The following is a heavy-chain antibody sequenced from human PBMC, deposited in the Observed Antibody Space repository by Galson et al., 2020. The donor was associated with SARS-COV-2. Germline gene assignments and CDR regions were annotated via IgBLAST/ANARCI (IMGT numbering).Heavy chain of an antibody. D-gene: IGHD2-8*02. CDR3: ARDQYCTGPTCYYSGLDV. J-gene: IGHJ6*02. CDR2: IRQDGGEK. Sequence: GGSLRLSCSTSGFTFSNYWMSWVRQAPGEGLEWVASIRQDGGEKFYVGSVKGRFTISRDNAKSSLHLQINNLRAEDTAVYYCARDQYCTGPTCYYSGLDVWGQGTTVTVSS. V-gene: IGHV3-7*03. CDR1: GFTFSNYW.